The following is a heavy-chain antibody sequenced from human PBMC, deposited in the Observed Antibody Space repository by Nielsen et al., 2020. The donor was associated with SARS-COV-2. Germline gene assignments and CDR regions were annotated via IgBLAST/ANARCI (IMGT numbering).Heavy chain of an antibody. V-gene: IGHV3-11*05. CDR1: GFTFSDYY. D-gene: IGHD6-19*01. Sequence: GGSLRLSCAASGFTFSDYYMSWIRQAPGKGLEWVSYISSSSSYTNYADFVKGRFTISRDNAKNSLYLQMNSLRAEDTAVYYCARALQWLVFEYGYWGQGTLVTVSS. J-gene: IGHJ4*02. CDR3: ARALQWLVFEYGY. CDR2: ISSSSSYT.